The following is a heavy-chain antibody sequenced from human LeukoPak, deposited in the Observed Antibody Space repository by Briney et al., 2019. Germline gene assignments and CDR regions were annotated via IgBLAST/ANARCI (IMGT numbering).Heavy chain of an antibody. J-gene: IGHJ5*02. CDR2: ISYDGSNK. Sequence: PGRSLRLSCAASGFTFSSYAMHWVRQAPGKGLEWVAVISYDGSNKYYADSVKGRFTISRDNSKNTLYLQMNCLRAEDTAVNYCARSWPTMVRGVVDWFDPWGQGTLVTVSS. D-gene: IGHD3-10*01. CDR3: ARSWPTMVRGVVDWFDP. CDR1: GFTFSSYA. V-gene: IGHV3-30-3*01.